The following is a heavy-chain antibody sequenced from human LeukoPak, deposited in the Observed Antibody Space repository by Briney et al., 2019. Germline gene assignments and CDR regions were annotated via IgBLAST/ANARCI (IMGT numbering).Heavy chain of an antibody. D-gene: IGHD3-22*01. V-gene: IGHV1-2*02. CDR2: INPNSGGT. Sequence: ASVKVSCKASGYTFTGYYMHWVRQAPGRGLEWMGWINPNSGGTNYAQKFQGRVTMTRDTSISTAYMELSRLRSDDTAVYYCARAHDSSGYYARGCFDYWGQGTLVTVSS. J-gene: IGHJ4*02. CDR3: ARAHDSSGYYARGCFDY. CDR1: GYTFTGYY.